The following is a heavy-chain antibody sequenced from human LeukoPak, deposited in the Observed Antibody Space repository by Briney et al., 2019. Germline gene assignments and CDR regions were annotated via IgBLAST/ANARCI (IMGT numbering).Heavy chain of an antibody. CDR1: DGSISSYY. Sequence: SETLSLTCTVSDGSISSYYWSWIRQPPGKGLEWIGYIYYSGSTNYNPSLKSRVTISVDTSKNQFSLKLSSVTAADTAVYYCAKDRTVGASYWYFDLWGRGTLVTVSS. J-gene: IGHJ2*01. CDR3: AKDRTVGASYWYFDL. V-gene: IGHV4-59*01. CDR2: IYYSGST. D-gene: IGHD1-26*01.